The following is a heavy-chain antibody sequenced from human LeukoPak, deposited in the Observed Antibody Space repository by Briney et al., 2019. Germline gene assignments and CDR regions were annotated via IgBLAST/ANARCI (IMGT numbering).Heavy chain of an antibody. CDR3: AKLRVPPADYYDY. D-gene: IGHD3-10*01. Sequence: GGSLRLSCAASGFTFSSYAMSWVRQGPGKGLEWVATISGSGDSPYYRDSVQSRFTMSRDNSKNTLYLQMDSLRAEDTALYYCAKLRVPPADYYDYWGQGTLVTVSS. V-gene: IGHV3-23*01. CDR2: ISGSGDSP. J-gene: IGHJ4*02. CDR1: GFTFSSYA.